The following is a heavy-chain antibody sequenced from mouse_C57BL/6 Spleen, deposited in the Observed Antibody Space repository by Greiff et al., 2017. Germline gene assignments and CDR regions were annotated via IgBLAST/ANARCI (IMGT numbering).Heavy chain of an antibody. J-gene: IGHJ1*03. CDR1: GYTFTDYY. D-gene: IGHD2-1*01. CDR2: IYPGSGNT. Sequence: VQLQQSGPELVKPGASVKISCKASGYTFTDYYMNWVKQRPGQGLEWIRWIYPGSGNTKYNEKFKGKATLTVDTSSSTAYMQLSSLTSEDSAVYFCARGDGNWYFDVWGTGTTVTVSS. CDR3: ARGDGNWYFDV. V-gene: IGHV1-84*01.